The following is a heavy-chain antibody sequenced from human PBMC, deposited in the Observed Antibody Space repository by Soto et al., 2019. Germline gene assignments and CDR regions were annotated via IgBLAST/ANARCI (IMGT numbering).Heavy chain of an antibody. CDR1: GYTFTDFY. Sequence: ASVKVSCKASGYTFTDFYMHWVRQAPGQGLEWMGSINPNSGGTNSAQKFQGRVTMTRDTSISTAYMELSRLRADDTAVYYCARGLRVMIVPNFDYWGQGTLVTVSS. V-gene: IGHV1-2*02. CDR3: ARGLRVMIVPNFDY. J-gene: IGHJ4*02. CDR2: INPNSGGT. D-gene: IGHD3-22*01.